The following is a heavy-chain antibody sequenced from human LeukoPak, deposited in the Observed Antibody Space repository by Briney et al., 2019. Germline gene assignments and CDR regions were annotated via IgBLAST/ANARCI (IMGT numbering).Heavy chain of an antibody. CDR1: GFSFSTYS. J-gene: IGHJ4*02. V-gene: IGHV3-48*01. CDR3: ARDLTSGWYGFDY. D-gene: IGHD6-19*01. CDR2: ISTSSSTI. Sequence: PGGSLRLSCAASGFSFSTYSMSWVRQAPGKGLEWLSYISTSSSTINYADSVKGRFTISRDNAENSLYLQMNSLRAEDTAVYYCARDLTSGWYGFDYWGQGTLVTVSS.